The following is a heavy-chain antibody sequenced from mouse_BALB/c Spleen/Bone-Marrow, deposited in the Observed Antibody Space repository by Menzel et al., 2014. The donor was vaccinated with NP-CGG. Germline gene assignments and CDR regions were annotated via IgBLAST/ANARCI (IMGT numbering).Heavy chain of an antibody. Sequence: QVHVKQSGAELMKPGASVKISCKATGYTFSRNWIEWVKQRPGHGLEWIGEILPGSGSTNYNEKFKGKATLTADTSSNTANMQLSSLTSEDSGVYYCARVGSTMITTAFAYWGQGTLVTVSA. CDR3: ARVGSTMITTAFAY. D-gene: IGHD2-4*01. CDR1: GYTFSRNW. CDR2: ILPGSGST. V-gene: IGHV1-9*01. J-gene: IGHJ3*01.